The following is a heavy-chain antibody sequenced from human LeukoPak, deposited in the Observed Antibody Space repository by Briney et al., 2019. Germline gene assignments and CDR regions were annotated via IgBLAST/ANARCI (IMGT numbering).Heavy chain of an antibody. CDR3: ARTGTTFFDY. V-gene: IGHV4-59*01. Sequence: PSETLSLTCSVPGDSMSHYYWSWIRQPPGKGLEWIGYIHYLGSTKYNPSLKSRLTISEDTSKSHFSLRLTSVTAADTAIYYCARTGTTFFDYWGQGSLVTVSS. CDR2: IHYLGST. J-gene: IGHJ4*02. CDR1: GDSMSHYY. D-gene: IGHD1-7*01.